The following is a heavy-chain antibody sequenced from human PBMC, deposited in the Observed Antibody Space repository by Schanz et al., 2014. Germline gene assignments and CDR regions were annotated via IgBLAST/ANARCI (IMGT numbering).Heavy chain of an antibody. V-gene: IGHV3-74*02. Sequence: EEQLVESGGGLVQPGGSLRLSCAASGFTFSSYWMHWVRQAPGKGLVGVSRINSDGSTTIYADSVKGRFTISRYNAKNSLYLRMNSLRAEDTAVYDCARPLGPNYYYYGLDVWGQGTTVTVSS. CDR3: ARPLGPNYYYYGLDV. CDR2: INSDGSTT. CDR1: GFTFSSYW. J-gene: IGHJ6*02.